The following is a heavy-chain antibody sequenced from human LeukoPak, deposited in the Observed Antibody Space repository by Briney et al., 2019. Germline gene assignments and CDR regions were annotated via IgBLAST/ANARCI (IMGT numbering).Heavy chain of an antibody. D-gene: IGHD6-19*01. J-gene: IGHJ5*02. CDR1: GGSISSYY. V-gene: IGHV4-59*01. Sequence: SETLPLTCTVSGGSISSYYWSWIRQPPGKGLEWIGYIYYSGSTNYNPSLKSRVTISVDTSKNQFSLKLSSVTAADTAVYYCARGVAVAGSSPNWFDPWGQGTLVTVSS. CDR3: ARGVAVAGSSPNWFDP. CDR2: IYYSGST.